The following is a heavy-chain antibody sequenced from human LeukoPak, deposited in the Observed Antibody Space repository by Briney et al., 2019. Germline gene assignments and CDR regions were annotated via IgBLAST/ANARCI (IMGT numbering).Heavy chain of an antibody. CDR2: ISSSSSNT. CDR1: GFTFSSYN. V-gene: IGHV3-21*01. CDR3: ARVWGYGVYS. Sequence: GGSLRLSCAASGFTFSSYNMNWVRQAPGKGLEWVSSISSSSSNTYYADSVKGRFTISRDNAKNSLYLQMNSLRAEDTAVYYCARVWGYGVYSWGQGTLVTVSS. D-gene: IGHD5/OR15-5a*01. J-gene: IGHJ4*02.